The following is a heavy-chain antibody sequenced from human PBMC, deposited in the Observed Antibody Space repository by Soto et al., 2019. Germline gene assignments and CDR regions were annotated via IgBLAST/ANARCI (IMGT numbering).Heavy chain of an antibody. J-gene: IGHJ3*02. CDR1: GFTFSSYA. V-gene: IGHV3-23*01. D-gene: IGHD3-3*01. CDR2: ISGSGGST. Sequence: PGGSLRLSCAASGFTFSSYAMSWVRQAPGKGQEWVSAISGSGGSTYYADSVKGRFTISRDNSRNTLYLQMNSLRAEDTAVYYCAKDRSMDYDFWSGYYSISAFDIWGQGTMVTVSS. CDR3: AKDRSMDYDFWSGYYSISAFDI.